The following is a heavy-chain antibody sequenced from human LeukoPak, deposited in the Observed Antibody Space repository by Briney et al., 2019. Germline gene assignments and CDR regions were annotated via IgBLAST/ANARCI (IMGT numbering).Heavy chain of an antibody. J-gene: IGHJ4*02. CDR1: GGSISSYY. Sequence: SETLSLTCTVSGGSISSYYWSWIRQPAAKGLWWIGRIYTSGSTNYNPSLTSRVTMSVDTSTNQSSLKLSAGTAAGTAVYYCARRRGDYFDYWGQGTLVTVSS. CDR2: IYTSGST. CDR3: ARRRGDYFDY. V-gene: IGHV4-4*07. D-gene: IGHD3-10*01.